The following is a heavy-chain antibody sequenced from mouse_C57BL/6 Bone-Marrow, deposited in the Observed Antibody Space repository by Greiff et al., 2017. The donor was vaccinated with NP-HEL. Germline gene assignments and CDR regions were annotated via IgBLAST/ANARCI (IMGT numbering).Heavy chain of an antibody. CDR2: IYPGDGDT. D-gene: IGHD1-1*01. CDR3: ARGFYYYGSTLDY. V-gene: IGHV1-82*01. Sequence: QVQLQQSGPELVKPGASVKISCKASGYAFSSSWMNWVKQRPGKGLEWIGRIYPGDGDTNYNGKFKGKATLTADKSSSTAYMQLSSLTSEDSAVYFCARGFYYYGSTLDYWGQGTTLTVSS. CDR1: GYAFSSSW. J-gene: IGHJ2*01.